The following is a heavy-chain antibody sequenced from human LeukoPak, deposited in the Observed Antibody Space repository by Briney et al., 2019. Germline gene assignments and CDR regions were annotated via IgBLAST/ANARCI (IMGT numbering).Heavy chain of an antibody. V-gene: IGHV3-23*01. CDR3: AKDIGQWLDNLGGGMDV. CDR1: GFTFSSYA. CDR2: ISGSGGST. Sequence: GGSLRLSCAASGFTFSSYAMSWVRQAPGKGLEWVSAISGSGGSTYYADSVKGRFTISRDNSKNTLYLQMNSLRAEDTALYYCAKDIGQWLDNLGGGMDVWGQGTTVTVSS. J-gene: IGHJ6*02. D-gene: IGHD6-19*01.